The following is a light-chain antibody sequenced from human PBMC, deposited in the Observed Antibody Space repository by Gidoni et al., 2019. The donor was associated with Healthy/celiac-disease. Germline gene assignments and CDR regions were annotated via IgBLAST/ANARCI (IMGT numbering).Light chain of an antibody. Sequence: EIVLTQSPAPLSLSPGERATLSCLASQSVSSYLAWYQQKPGQAPRLLIFDAANRATGIPARFSGSGSGTDFTLTISSLEPEDFAVYYCQQRSNWPPTWTFGQGTKVEIK. CDR1: QSVSSY. CDR2: DAA. J-gene: IGKJ1*01. CDR3: QQRSNWPPTWT. V-gene: IGKV3-11*01.